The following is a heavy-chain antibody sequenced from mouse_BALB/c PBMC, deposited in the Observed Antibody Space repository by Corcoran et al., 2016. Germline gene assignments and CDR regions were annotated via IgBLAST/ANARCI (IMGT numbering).Heavy chain of an antibody. V-gene: IGHV8-12*01. D-gene: IGHD4-1*01. Sequence: QVTLKESGPGILQPSQTLGLTCSFSGFSLSTSGMGVSWIRQPSGKGLEWLAHIYWDDDKRYNPSLKSRLTISKDTSRNQVFLKITSVDTADTATYYCARSELGRERFAYWGQGTLVTVSA. CDR1: GFSLSTSGMG. J-gene: IGHJ3*01. CDR2: IYWDDDK. CDR3: ARSELGRERFAY.